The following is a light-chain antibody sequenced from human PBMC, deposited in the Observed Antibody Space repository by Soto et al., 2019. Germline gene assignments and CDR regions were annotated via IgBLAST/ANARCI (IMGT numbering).Light chain of an antibody. CDR1: QGISSW. CDR3: QRANRLPLT. V-gene: IGKV1-12*01. J-gene: IGKJ4*01. CDR2: AAS. Sequence: DSTRPQSTSSVSGSVGDRCSIACRASQGISSWLAWYQQKPGKAPKLLIYAASSLQSGVPSRFSGSGSVTDFTLTISSLQREVFVTDYRQRANRLPLTLGGGT.